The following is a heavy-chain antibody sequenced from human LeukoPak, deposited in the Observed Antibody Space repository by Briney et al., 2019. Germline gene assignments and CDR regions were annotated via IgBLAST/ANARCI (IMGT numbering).Heavy chain of an antibody. J-gene: IGHJ4*02. Sequence: GGSLRLSCAASGFTFSSYAMSWVRQAPGGGVEWVSAIIGSGGSTYYADSVKGRFTISRDNSKNTLYLQMNSLRAEDTAVYYCAKDPAFMITFGGVIDWGQGTLVTVSS. D-gene: IGHD3-16*02. CDR1: GFTFSSYA. V-gene: IGHV3-23*01. CDR3: AKDPAFMITFGGVID. CDR2: IIGSGGST.